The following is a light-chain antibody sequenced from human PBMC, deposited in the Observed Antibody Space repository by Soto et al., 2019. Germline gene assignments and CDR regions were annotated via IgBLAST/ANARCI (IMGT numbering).Light chain of an antibody. CDR3: QQANSFPLT. Sequence: DLQMTQSPSSVSASVGDRVTITCRASQAISSWLVWYQQKPGKAPKLLIYLASSLQSGVPSRFSGSGSGTDFTLTIGSLQPEDFATYYCQQANSFPLTFGGGTKVEVK. V-gene: IGKV1D-12*01. CDR1: QAISSW. J-gene: IGKJ4*01. CDR2: LAS.